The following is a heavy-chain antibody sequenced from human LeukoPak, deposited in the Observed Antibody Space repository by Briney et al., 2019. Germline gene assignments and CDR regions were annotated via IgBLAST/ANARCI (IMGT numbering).Heavy chain of an antibody. J-gene: IGHJ6*02. Sequence: PSETLSLTCTVSGGSISSYYWSWIRQPAGKGLEWIGRIYTSGSTNYNPSLKSRVTMSVDTSKNQFSLKLSSVTAADTAVYYCARGPYYYDSSGYREECYYGMDVWGQGTTVTVSS. V-gene: IGHV4-4*07. CDR3: ARGPYYYDSSGYREECYYGMDV. CDR2: IYTSGST. CDR1: GGSISSYY. D-gene: IGHD3-22*01.